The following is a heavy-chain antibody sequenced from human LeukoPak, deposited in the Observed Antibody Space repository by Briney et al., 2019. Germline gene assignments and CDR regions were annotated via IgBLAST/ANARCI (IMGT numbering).Heavy chain of an antibody. CDR2: IWYDGSNK. D-gene: IGHD6-13*01. Sequence: GGSLRLSCAASGFTFSSYGMHWVRQAPGKGLEWVALIWYDGSNKYYADSVKGRFTISRDNSKNTLYLQMNSLSAEDTAVYYCARGKEQQLYVFDIWGQGTMVTVSS. CDR1: GFTFSSYG. V-gene: IGHV3-33*01. J-gene: IGHJ3*02. CDR3: ARGKEQQLYVFDI.